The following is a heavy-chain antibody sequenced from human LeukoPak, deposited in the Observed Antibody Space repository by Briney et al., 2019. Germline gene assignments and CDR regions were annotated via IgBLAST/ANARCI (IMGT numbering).Heavy chain of an antibody. CDR1: GGSISSSSYY. CDR3: ASRLGGYFDAFDI. J-gene: IGHJ3*02. D-gene: IGHD3-16*01. Sequence: PSETLSLTCTVSGGSISSSSYYWGWIRQPPGKGLEWIGSIFYSGSTYYNPSLKSRVTISVDTSKNQFSLKLSSVTAADTAVYYCASRLGGYFDAFDIWGQGTMVTVSS. V-gene: IGHV4-39*07. CDR2: IFYSGST.